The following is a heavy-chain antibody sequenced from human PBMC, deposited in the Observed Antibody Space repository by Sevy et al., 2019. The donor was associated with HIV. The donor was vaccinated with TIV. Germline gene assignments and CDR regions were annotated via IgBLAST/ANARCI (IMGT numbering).Heavy chain of an antibody. CDR1: GGSISSGDYY. J-gene: IGHJ4*02. Sequence: SETLSLTCTVSGGSISSGDYYWSWIRQPPGKGLEWIGYIYYSGSTYYNPSLKSRVTISVDTSKNQFSLKLSSVTAADTAVYYCASPWDGYNLSDSWGQGTLVTVSS. CDR3: ASPWDGYNLSDS. D-gene: IGHD5-12*01. V-gene: IGHV4-30-4*01. CDR2: IYYSGST.